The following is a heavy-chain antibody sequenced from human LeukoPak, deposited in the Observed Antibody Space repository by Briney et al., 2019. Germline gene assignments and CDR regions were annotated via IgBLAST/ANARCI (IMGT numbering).Heavy chain of an antibody. Sequence: GGSLRLSCAASGFTFSSYEMNWVRQAPGKGLEWVSYISSSGSTIYYADSVKGRFTISRDNSKNTLFLQVNSLRAEDTAIYYCAKATDSSSWYDADAFDIWGQGTKVTVSS. CDR1: GFTFSSYE. D-gene: IGHD6-13*01. V-gene: IGHV3-48*03. CDR2: ISSSGSTI. CDR3: AKATDSSSWYDADAFDI. J-gene: IGHJ3*02.